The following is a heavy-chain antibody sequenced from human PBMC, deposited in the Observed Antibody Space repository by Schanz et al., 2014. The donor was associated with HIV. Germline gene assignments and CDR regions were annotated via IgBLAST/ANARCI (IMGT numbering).Heavy chain of an antibody. CDR1: GFTFSNYD. J-gene: IGHJ4*02. D-gene: IGHD3-10*01. CDR2: IGSAGDR. V-gene: IGHV3-13*01. Sequence: EVQLVESGGGLAQPGGSLRLSCAASGFTFSNYDMHWVRQATGKGLEWVSGIGSAGDRYYRGSGKGRITISRENAKNSVYLQKHSLRAGDTAVYYCGRGGVRGVIDYFYYWGQGTLVTVSS. CDR3: GRGGVRGVIDYFYY.